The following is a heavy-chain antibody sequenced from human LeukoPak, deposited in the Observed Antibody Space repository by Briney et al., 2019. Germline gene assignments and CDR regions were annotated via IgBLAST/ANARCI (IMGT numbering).Heavy chain of an antibody. CDR2: INSDGSST. CDR1: GFTFGDYA. CDR3: ARDPRGLTYCGGDCYIDY. J-gene: IGHJ4*02. V-gene: IGHV3-74*01. Sequence: GGSLRLSCTASGFTFGDYAMSWARQAPGKGLVWVSRINSDGSSTSYADSVEGRFTISRDNAKNTLYLQMNSLRAEDTAVYYCARDPRGLTYCGGDCYIDYWGQGTLVTVSS. D-gene: IGHD2-21*02.